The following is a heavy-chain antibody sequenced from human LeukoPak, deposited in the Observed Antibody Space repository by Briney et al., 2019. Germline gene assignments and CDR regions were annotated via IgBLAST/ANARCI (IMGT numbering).Heavy chain of an antibody. CDR3: AKDPNGDYVGTFDM. D-gene: IGHD4-17*01. CDR2: ISGSGGST. CDR1: GFTFSSYG. J-gene: IGHJ3*02. Sequence: PGGSLRLSCAASGFTFSSYGMSWVRQAPGKGLEWVSFISGSGGSTDYAVSVRGRFTISRDNSKNTLYLQMNSLRAEDTAVYYCAKDPNGDYVGTFDMWGQGTVVTVSS. V-gene: IGHV3-23*01.